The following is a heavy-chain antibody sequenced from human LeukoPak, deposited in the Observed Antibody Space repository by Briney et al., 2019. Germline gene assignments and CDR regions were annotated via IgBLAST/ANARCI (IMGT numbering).Heavy chain of an antibody. D-gene: IGHD4-11*01. CDR3: ARVRRYSNYAYYYYYMDV. J-gene: IGHJ6*03. V-gene: IGHV4-34*01. Sequence: SETLFLTCAVYGGSFSGYYWSWIRQPPGKGLEWIGEIDHSGSTNYNPSLKSRVTISVDTSKNQFSLKLSSVTAADTAVYYCARVRRYSNYAYYYYYMDVWGKGTTVTVSS. CDR1: GGSFSGYY. CDR2: IDHSGST.